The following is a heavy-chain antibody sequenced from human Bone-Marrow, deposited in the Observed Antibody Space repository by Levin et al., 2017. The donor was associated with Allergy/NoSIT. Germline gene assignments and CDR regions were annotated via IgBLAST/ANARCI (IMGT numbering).Heavy chain of an antibody. V-gene: IGHV3-53*01. Sequence: GESLKISCAASGFTVSSHYMSWVRQAPGKGPEWVSVIYSGWSTYYADSVKGRFTISRDNSKNTLYLQMNSLRAEYTAVCYCARGWFGELLYHWGQGTLVTVSS. CDR2: IYSGWST. J-gene: IGHJ5*02. D-gene: IGHD3-10*01. CDR3: ARGWFGELLYH. CDR1: GFTVSSHY.